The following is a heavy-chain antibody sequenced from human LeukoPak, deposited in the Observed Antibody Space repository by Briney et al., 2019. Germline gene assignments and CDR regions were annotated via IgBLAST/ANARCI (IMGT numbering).Heavy chain of an antibody. CDR2: IHESGTT. CDR1: GESLNSYY. D-gene: IGHD2-15*01. Sequence: SETLSLTCAVYGESLNSYYWSWVRQPPGEGLEWIGEIHESGTTEYNPSLKSRVTISMVPSKQQFSLSLSSVAAADTAVYYCARGAWATRLGSWGLGTPVIVSS. V-gene: IGHV4-34*01. J-gene: IGHJ4*02. CDR3: ARGAWATRLGS.